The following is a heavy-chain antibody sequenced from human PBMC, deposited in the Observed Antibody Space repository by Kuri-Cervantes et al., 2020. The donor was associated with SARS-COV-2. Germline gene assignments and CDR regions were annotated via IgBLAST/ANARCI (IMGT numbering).Heavy chain of an antibody. V-gene: IGHV3-23*01. CDR2: ISGSGGRT. Sequence: GESLKISCPASGFTFTSYAMSWVRQAPGKGRAWVSAISGSGGRTYYADSVKGRFTISRDNSKNTPYLQMNSLRAEDTAVYYCAKVEGTNYDFWSVFYPERNWFDPWGQGTLVTVSS. D-gene: IGHD3-3*01. J-gene: IGHJ5*02. CDR1: GFTFTSYA. CDR3: AKVEGTNYDFWSVFYPERNWFDP.